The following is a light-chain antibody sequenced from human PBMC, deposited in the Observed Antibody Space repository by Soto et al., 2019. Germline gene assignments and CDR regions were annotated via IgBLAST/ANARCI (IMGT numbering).Light chain of an antibody. CDR3: SSYTISSTYV. V-gene: IGLV2-18*02. Sequence: QSALTQPPSVSGSPGQSVAISCTGTSSVVGSYNRVSWYQQPPGTAPKLMIYDVNNLPSGVPDRFSGSKSGNTASLTISGLQAEDEADYYCSSYTISSTYVFVTGTKVTVL. CDR2: DVN. CDR1: SSVVGSYNR. J-gene: IGLJ1*01.